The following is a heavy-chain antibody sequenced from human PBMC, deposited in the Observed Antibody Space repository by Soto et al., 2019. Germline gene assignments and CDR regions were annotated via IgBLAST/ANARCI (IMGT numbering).Heavy chain of an antibody. V-gene: IGHV1-69*01. CDR2: FIPIIGSS. Sequence: QLQLVQSGAEVKKPGSSVKVSCKATGGTFSSFSINWVRQAPGQGLEWMGGFIPIIGSSNYAQRFQGRLTITADEATSTAYLELGSLTSEDTAVFYCARGNALDIWCQGTWVTVSS. J-gene: IGHJ3*02. CDR3: ARGNALDI. CDR1: GGTFSSFS.